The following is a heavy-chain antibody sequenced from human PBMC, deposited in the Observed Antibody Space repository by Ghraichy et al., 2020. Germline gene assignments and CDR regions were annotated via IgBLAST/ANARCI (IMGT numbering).Heavy chain of an antibody. V-gene: IGHV3-64*02. CDR2: ISSNGGST. Sequence: GGSLRLSCAASGFTFSNYDMHWVRQAPGKGLEYVSGISSNGGSTYYADSVKGRFIISRDNSKNTLYLQMGSLRAEDVAVYYGARGDVRRSYWGGCYFYGMDFWGRGTTVTVSS. J-gene: IGHJ6*02. D-gene: IGHD1-26*01. CDR3: ARGDVRRSYWGGCYFYGMDF. CDR1: GFTFSNYD.